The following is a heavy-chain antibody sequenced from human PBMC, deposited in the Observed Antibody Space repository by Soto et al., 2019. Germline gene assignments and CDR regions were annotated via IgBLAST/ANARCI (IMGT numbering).Heavy chain of an antibody. Sequence: ASVKVSCKVSGYTLTELSMHWVRQAPGKGLEWMGGFDPEDGETIYAQKFQGRVTMTEDTSTDTAYMELSSLRSEDTAAYYCASVYYGSGSYYFDYWSQGTLVTVSA. V-gene: IGHV1-24*01. CDR2: FDPEDGET. J-gene: IGHJ4*02. D-gene: IGHD3-10*01. CDR3: ASVYYGSGSYYFDY. CDR1: GYTLTELS.